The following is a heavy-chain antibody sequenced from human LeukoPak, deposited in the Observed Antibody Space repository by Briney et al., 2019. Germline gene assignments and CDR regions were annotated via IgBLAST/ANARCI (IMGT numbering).Heavy chain of an antibody. CDR2: IYPGNSDT. D-gene: IGHD5-18*01. CDR3: ARQLDGYSYGPYYYYGMDV. J-gene: IGHJ6*02. CDR1: GYSFTSYW. V-gene: IGHV5-51*01. Sequence: GESLKISCKGSGYSFTSYWIGWVRQMPGKGLEWMGIIYPGNSDTRYSPSFQDQVTISADKSISTAYLQWSSLKASDTAMYYCARQLDGYSYGPYYYYGMDVWGQGTTVTVSS.